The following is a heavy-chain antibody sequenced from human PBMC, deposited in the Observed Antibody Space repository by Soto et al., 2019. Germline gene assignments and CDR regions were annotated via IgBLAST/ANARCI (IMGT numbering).Heavy chain of an antibody. Sequence: EVQLLESGGGLVQPGGSLRLSCAASGFTFSIYPLHWVRQAPGKGLEYVSAISSNGDSTYYANSVKGRFTISRDNSKNTLYLQMDSLRAEDMAVYYCARAFTDAFDIWGQGTMVTVSS. J-gene: IGHJ3*02. CDR3: ARAFTDAFDI. V-gene: IGHV3-64*01. CDR2: ISSNGDST. CDR1: GFTFSIYP.